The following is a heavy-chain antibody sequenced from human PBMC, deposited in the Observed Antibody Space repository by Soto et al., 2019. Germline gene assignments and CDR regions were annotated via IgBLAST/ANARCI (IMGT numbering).Heavy chain of an antibody. J-gene: IGHJ4*02. D-gene: IGHD5-18*01. V-gene: IGHV3-21*01. CDR1: GFTFSSYS. CDR2: ISSSSSYI. CDR3: ARDHLNTAMVTV. Sequence: PGGSLRLSCAASGFTFSSYSMNWVRQAPGKGLEWVSSISSSSSYIYYADSVKGRFTISRDNAKNSLYLQMNSLRAEDTAVYYCARDHLNTAMVTVWGQGTLVTVSS.